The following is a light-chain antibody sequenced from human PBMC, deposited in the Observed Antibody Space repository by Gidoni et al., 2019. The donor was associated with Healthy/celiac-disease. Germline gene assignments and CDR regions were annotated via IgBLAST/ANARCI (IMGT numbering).Light chain of an antibody. CDR2: EVS. CDR3: SSYTSSSSVV. CDR1: SSDVGGYNY. J-gene: IGLJ2*01. Sequence: QTALTQPASESGSPGQSITSSCTGTSSDVGGYNYVSWYQQHPGKAPKLMIYEVSNRPSGVSNRFSGSKSGNTASLTISGLQAEDEADYYCSSYTSSSSVVFGGGTKLTVL. V-gene: IGLV2-14*01.